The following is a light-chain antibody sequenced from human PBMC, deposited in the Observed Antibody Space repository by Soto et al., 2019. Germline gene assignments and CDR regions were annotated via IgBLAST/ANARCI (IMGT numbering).Light chain of an antibody. CDR1: SSDIGAYNV. J-gene: IGLJ2*01. Sequence: QSALTQPPSASGSPGQSVSISCTGTSSDIGAYNVVSWYQQHPGKAPRLMIYGVSKRPSGVPDRFSGSKSGNTASLTVSGLEAEDEADYYCSSYAGSNNYVVFGGGTKVTVL. V-gene: IGLV2-8*01. CDR3: SSYAGSNNYVV. CDR2: GVS.